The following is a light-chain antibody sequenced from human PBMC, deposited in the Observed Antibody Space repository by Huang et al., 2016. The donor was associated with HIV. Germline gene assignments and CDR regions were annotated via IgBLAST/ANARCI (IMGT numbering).Light chain of an antibody. CDR2: VGS. J-gene: IGKJ2*01. Sequence: VVMTQSPLSLPVPPGEPASISCRSSQSLRHRNGLNYLDWYLQKPGQSPQLLIHVGSSRASGVPDRFSGGGSGTDSSLNISRVEAEDAGIYYCMEALQTPYTFGQGTKLEI. CDR1: QSLRHRNGLNY. CDR3: MEALQTPYT. V-gene: IGKV2-28*01.